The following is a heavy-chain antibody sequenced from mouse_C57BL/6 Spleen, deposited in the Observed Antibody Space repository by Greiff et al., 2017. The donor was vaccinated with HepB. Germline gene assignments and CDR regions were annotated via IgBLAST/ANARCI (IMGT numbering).Heavy chain of an antibody. D-gene: IGHD2-3*01. V-gene: IGHV1-81*01. Sequence: QVQLQQSGAELARPGASVKLSCKASGYTFTSYGISWVKQRTGQGLEWIGEIYPRSGNTYYNEKFKGKATLTADKSSSTAYMELRSLTSEDSAVYFCARGYDRYYEDYAMDYWGQGTSVTVSS. J-gene: IGHJ4*01. CDR3: ARGYDRYYEDYAMDY. CDR1: GYTFTSYG. CDR2: IYPRSGNT.